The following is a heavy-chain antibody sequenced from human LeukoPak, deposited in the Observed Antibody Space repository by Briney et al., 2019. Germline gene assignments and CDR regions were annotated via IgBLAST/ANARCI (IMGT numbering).Heavy chain of an antibody. CDR1: GGSISSTNYY. J-gene: IGHJ4*02. CDR3: ARHYSSATSCFDY. CDR2: TYNSGST. V-gene: IGHV4-39*01. Sequence: SETLSLTCTVPGGSISSTNYYWGWLRRPPGEVLEWIGSTYNSGSTYYNPSRKSRVTISVDTYRNQFSLKLSSVTAADTAVYYCARHYSSATSCFDYWGQGTLVAVSS. D-gene: IGHD2-2*01.